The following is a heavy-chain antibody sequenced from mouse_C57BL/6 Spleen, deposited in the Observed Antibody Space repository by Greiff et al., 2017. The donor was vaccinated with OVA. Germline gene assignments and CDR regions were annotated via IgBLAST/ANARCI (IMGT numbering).Heavy chain of an antibody. CDR2: INPNNGGT. CDR3: AKNYYGSSEAMDY. V-gene: IGHV1-26*01. J-gene: IGHJ4*01. Sequence: VQLQQSGPELVKPGASVKISCKASGYTFTDYYMNWVKQSHGKSLEWIGAINPNNGGTSYNQKFKGKATLTVDKSSSTAYMELRSLTSEDSAVYYCAKNYYGSSEAMDYWGQGTSVTVSS. CDR1: GYTFTDYY. D-gene: IGHD1-1*01.